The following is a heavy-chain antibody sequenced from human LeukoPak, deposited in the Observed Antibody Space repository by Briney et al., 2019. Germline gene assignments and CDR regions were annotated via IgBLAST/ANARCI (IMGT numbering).Heavy chain of an antibody. J-gene: IGHJ5*02. Sequence: SETLSLTCAVYGGSFSGYYWSWIRQPPVKGLEWIGEINHSGSTNYNPSLKSRVTISVDTSKNQFSLKLSSVTAADTAVYYCARGGHYYGSGSYYNGSGWFDPWGQGTLVTVSS. V-gene: IGHV4-34*01. CDR3: ARGGHYYGSGSYYNGSGWFDP. CDR1: GGSFSGYY. D-gene: IGHD3-10*01. CDR2: INHSGST.